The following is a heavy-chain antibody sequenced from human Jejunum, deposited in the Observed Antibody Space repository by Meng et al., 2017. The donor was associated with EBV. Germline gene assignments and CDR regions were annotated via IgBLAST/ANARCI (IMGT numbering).Heavy chain of an antibody. D-gene: IGHD2-15*01. Sequence: GQLVPAWAEVKEPGASVNVSCKASGYTFNSYAIHWVRQAPGQRLEWMGWIHTDNGGTKYSQEFQDRVTITRDTSASTAYMEISSLRSEDTAVYYCVKKGTRLTTHGYHFDYWGQGTLVTVSS. CDR2: IHTDNGGT. CDR3: VKKGTRLTTHGYHFDY. J-gene: IGHJ4*02. V-gene: IGHV1-3*04. CDR1: GYTFNSYA.